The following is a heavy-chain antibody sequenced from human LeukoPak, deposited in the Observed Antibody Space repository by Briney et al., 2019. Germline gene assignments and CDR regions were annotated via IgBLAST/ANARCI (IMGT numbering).Heavy chain of an antibody. D-gene: IGHD2-21*02. CDR2: INSDESST. CDR1: GFTFSSYW. CDR3: ARERVVVTAIEDCYYGMDV. Sequence: PGGSLRLSCAASGFTFSSYWMHWVRQAPGNGLVWVSRINSDESSTSYADSVKGRFTISRDNAKNTLYLQMNSLRAEDMAVYYCARERVVVTAIEDCYYGMDVWGQGTTVTVSS. J-gene: IGHJ6*02. V-gene: IGHV3-74*01.